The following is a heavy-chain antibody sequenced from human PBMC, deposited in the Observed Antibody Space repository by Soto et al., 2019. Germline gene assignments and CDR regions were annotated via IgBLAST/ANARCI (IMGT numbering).Heavy chain of an antibody. Sequence: WTWIRQQPGKGLEWIGYFYYTRVTYYNPSLKSRVTISVDTSSNQFSLKLSSVSAADTSMYYCARDLRGWGSGRFAPWGQGTLVTVSS. CDR2: FYYTRVT. J-gene: IGHJ5*02. D-gene: IGHD3-16*01. V-gene: IGHV4-31*02. CDR3: ARDLRGWGSGRFAP.